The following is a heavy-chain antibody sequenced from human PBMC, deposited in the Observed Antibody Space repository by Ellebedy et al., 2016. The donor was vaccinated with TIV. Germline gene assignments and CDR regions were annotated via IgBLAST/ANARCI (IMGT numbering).Heavy chain of an antibody. Sequence: GESLKISXAASGFTFSRYDMHWVRQRTRKGLEWVASIDNAGDTYYPGSVKGRFTISRENAKNSLYLQMNSLRVEDTAVYYCTRFEIISGGGYGMDVWGQGTTVTVSS. CDR1: GFTFSRYD. CDR3: TRFEIISGGGYGMDV. J-gene: IGHJ6*02. D-gene: IGHD3-16*01. V-gene: IGHV3-13*01. CDR2: IDNAGDT.